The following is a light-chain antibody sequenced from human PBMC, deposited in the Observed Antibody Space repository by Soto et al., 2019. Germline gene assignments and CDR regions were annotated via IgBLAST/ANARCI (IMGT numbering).Light chain of an antibody. CDR2: KAS. J-gene: IGKJ2*01. CDR3: QQYNDSFPYT. V-gene: IGKV1-5*03. Sequence: DIQLTQSPSTLSASVGDRVTITCRASQSISTWLAWYQQKPGTAPKLLIYKASTLESGDPSRFSGSRSGTEVTLTVSSRQPDDFATYYCQQYNDSFPYTFGQGTKLEIK. CDR1: QSISTW.